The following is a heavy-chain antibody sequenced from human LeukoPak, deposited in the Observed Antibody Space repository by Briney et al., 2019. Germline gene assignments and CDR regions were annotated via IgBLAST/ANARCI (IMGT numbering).Heavy chain of an antibody. D-gene: IGHD3/OR15-3a*01. CDR3: ARGTDGLDY. CDR1: GFTFSSYG. CDR2: ISYDGSNK. Sequence: GRSLRLSCAASGFTFSSYGMHWVRQAPGKGLEWVAVISYDGSNKYYADSVKGRFTISRDNSKNTLYLQMNSLRAEDTAVYYCARGTDGLDYWGQGTLVTVSS. J-gene: IGHJ4*02. V-gene: IGHV3-30*03.